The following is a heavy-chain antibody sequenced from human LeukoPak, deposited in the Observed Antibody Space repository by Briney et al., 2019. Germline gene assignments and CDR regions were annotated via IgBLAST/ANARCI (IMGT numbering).Heavy chain of an antibody. CDR2: IYSGGST. CDR1: GFTVRSNY. Sequence: PGGSLRLSCAASGFTVRSNYMSWVRQAPGKGLEWVSVIYSGGSTFYADSVKGRFTISRDNSKNTLNLQMNSLRAEDTAVYYCAGDTSGWYYLDYWGQGTLVTVSS. D-gene: IGHD6-19*01. J-gene: IGHJ4*02. CDR3: AGDTSGWYYLDY. V-gene: IGHV3-66*01.